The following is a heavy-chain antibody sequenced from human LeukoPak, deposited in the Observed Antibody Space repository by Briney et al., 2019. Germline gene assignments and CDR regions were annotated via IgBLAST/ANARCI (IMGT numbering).Heavy chain of an antibody. J-gene: IGHJ4*02. Sequence: SETLSLTCTVSGGSISSSSYYWGWIRQPPGKGQEWIGSIYYSGSTYYNPSLKSRVTISVDTSKNQFSLKLSSVTAADTAVYYCARAGSTMIVVVITLFDYWGQGTLVTVSS. CDR2: IYYSGST. CDR3: ARAGSTMIVVVITLFDY. CDR1: GGSISSSSYY. D-gene: IGHD3-22*01. V-gene: IGHV4-39*01.